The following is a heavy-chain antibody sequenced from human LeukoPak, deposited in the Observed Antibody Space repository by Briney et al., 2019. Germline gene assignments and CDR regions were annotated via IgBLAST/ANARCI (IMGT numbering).Heavy chain of an antibody. D-gene: IGHD3-22*01. CDR1: GFTVSSNY. V-gene: IGHV3-53*01. CDR2: IYSGGST. J-gene: IGHJ3*02. Sequence: GGSLRLSCAASGFTVSSNYMSWVRQAPGKGLEWVSVIYSGGSTYYADSVKGRFTISRDNSKNTLYLQMNSLRAEDTAVYYCARDTGYDSSGYQILLAFDIWGQGTMVTVSS. CDR3: ARDTGYDSSGYQILLAFDI.